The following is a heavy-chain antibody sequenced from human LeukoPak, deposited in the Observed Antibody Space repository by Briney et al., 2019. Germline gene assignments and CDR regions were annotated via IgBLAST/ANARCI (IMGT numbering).Heavy chain of an antibody. D-gene: IGHD2-15*01. J-gene: IGHJ4*02. CDR1: GYNFIGYY. CDR2: VNPNSGDP. V-gene: IGHV1-2*02. CDR3: ARRIRPRGDFDS. Sequence: ASVKVSCKASGYNFIGYYIHWVRQAPGQGLEWMGWVNPNSGDPNYSPKSKGRVTMTRDTSISTAYMELTSLISDDTAVYYCARRIRPRGDFDSWGQGTLVTVSS.